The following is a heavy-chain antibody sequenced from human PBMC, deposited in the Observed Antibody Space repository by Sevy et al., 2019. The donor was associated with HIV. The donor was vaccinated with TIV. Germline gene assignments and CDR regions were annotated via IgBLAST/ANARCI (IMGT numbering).Heavy chain of an antibody. Sequence: GGSLRPSCAASGFTFSSYAMSWVRQAPGKGLEWVSAISGSGGSTYYADSVKGRFTISRDNSKNTLYLQMNSLRADDTAVYYCAKDGEYYGSGRGDYWGQGTLVTVSS. CDR3: AKDGEYYGSGRGDY. V-gene: IGHV3-23*01. D-gene: IGHD3-10*01. CDR1: GFTFSSYA. J-gene: IGHJ4*02. CDR2: ISGSGGST.